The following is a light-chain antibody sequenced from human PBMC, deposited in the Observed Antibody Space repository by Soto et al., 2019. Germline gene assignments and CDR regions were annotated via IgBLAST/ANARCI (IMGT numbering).Light chain of an antibody. V-gene: IGKV1-17*03. CDR1: QGISNS. J-gene: IGKJ1*01. Sequence: DMQMTQSPSAMSASVGDSVTITCRASQGISNSLAWFQQKPGKVPQRLIYGASSLQSGVPSRFSGSGSGTEFSLTISSLQPEDFATYYCLQHNSYPRTFGQGTKV. CDR2: GAS. CDR3: LQHNSYPRT.